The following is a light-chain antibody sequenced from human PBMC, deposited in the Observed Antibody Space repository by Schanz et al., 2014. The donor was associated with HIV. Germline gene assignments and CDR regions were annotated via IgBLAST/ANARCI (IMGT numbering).Light chain of an antibody. V-gene: IGKV3-20*01. J-gene: IGKJ1*01. CDR1: QSLSSSY. CDR2: ATS. Sequence: EIVLTQSPGSLSLSPGGRATLSCGASQSLSSSYLAWYQQKRDQPPRLVIYATSTRAAGIPDRFSGTGSGTDFTLTISRLEPEDFAVYYCQQYGTSPRTFGQGTKVE. CDR3: QQYGTSPRT.